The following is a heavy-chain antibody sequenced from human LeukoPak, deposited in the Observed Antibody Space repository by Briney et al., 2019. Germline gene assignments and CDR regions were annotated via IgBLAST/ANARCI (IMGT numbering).Heavy chain of an antibody. CDR2: INPNSGGT. Sequence: ASVKVSCKASGYTFTGYYMHWVRQAPGQGLEWMGWINPNSGGTNYAQKFRGRVTMTRDTSISTAYMELSRLRSDDTAVHHCAREKPNYGSGSYHALDYWGQGTLVTVSS. CDR1: GYTFTGYY. J-gene: IGHJ4*02. D-gene: IGHD3-10*01. CDR3: AREKPNYGSGSYHALDY. V-gene: IGHV1-2*02.